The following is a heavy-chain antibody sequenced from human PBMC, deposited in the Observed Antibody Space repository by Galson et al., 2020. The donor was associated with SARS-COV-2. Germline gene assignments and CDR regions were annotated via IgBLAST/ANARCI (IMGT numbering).Heavy chain of an antibody. CDR1: GYTFTSYA. CDR2: INAGNGNT. Sequence: ASVKVSCKASGYTFTSYAMHWVRQAPGQRLEWMGWINAGNGNTKYSQKFQGRVTITRDTSASTAYMELSSLRSEDTAVYYCARGLYYYDSSGFAMIEYYFDYWGQGTLVTVSS. J-gene: IGHJ4*02. CDR3: ARGLYYYDSSGFAMIEYYFDY. V-gene: IGHV1-3*01. D-gene: IGHD3-22*01.